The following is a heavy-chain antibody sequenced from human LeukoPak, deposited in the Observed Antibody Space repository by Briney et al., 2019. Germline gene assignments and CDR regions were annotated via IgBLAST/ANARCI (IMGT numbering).Heavy chain of an antibody. CDR3: AKNRWAARIIIDAFDI. D-gene: IGHD6-6*01. V-gene: IGHV3-23*01. CDR2: ISGNGGST. CDR1: GFTFSSYA. Sequence: GGSLRLSCAASGFTFSSYAMSWVRQAPGKGLEWVSSISGNGGSTYYAVSVQGRFTIFRDNSKNTLYLQMNSLKVEDTAVYYCAKNRWAARIIIDAFDIWGQGTMVTVSS. J-gene: IGHJ3*02.